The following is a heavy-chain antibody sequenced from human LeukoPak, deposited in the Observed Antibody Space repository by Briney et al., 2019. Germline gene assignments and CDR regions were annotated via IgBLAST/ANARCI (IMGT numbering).Heavy chain of an antibody. Sequence: GGFLRLACAASGFTFSSYAMSWVRQAPGKGLEWVSFISPSGDRTSNADSVEGRFTISRDNTRNTLYLQMNSLRADDTAVYYCAKGWTTVDYWGQGTLVTVSS. J-gene: IGHJ4*02. V-gene: IGHV3-23*01. D-gene: IGHD3/OR15-3a*01. CDR2: ISPSGDRT. CDR3: AKGWTTVDY. CDR1: GFTFSSYA.